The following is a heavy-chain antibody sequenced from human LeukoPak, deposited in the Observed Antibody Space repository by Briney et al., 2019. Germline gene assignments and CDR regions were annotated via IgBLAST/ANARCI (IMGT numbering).Heavy chain of an antibody. CDR3: ARVAVDTAMVQWFDP. Sequence: ASVKVSCKASGYTFTGYYMHWVRQAPGQGLEWMGWINPNSGGTNYAQKFQGRVTMTRDTSISTAYMELSRLRSDDTAVYYCARVAVDTAMVQWFDPWGQGTLVTVSS. V-gene: IGHV1-2*02. CDR2: INPNSGGT. D-gene: IGHD5-18*01. CDR1: GYTFTGYY. J-gene: IGHJ5*02.